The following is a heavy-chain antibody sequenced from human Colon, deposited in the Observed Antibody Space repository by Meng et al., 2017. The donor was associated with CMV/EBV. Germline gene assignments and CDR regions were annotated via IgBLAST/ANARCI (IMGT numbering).Heavy chain of an antibody. CDR2: YIPRLGMS. CDR3: ARGDVLPAAPNYFGLDV. J-gene: IGHJ6*02. D-gene: IGHD2-2*01. Sequence: SVQVSCRAAGGTFNSYAVNWLRRAPGQGLEWMGGYIPRLGMSYYSQKFQGRVAITSAGSTNTVHMEMSSLRSEDTAVYYCARGDVLPAAPNYFGLDVWGQGTTVTVSS. CDR1: GGTFNSYA. V-gene: IGHV1-69*10.